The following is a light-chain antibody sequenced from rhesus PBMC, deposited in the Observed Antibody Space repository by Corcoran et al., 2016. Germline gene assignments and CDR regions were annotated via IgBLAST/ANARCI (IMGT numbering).Light chain of an antibody. CDR2: KAS. CDR3: QQYSSRPLT. J-gene: IGKJ4*01. V-gene: IGKV1-22*01. Sequence: DIQMTQSPSSLSASVGDTVTITCRASQGISSWLAWYQQKPGKAPKILVNKASDLQSGVPSRFSGSGSGTDFTLTISSLQSEDFATYYCQQYSSRPLTFGGGTKVEIK. CDR1: QGISSW.